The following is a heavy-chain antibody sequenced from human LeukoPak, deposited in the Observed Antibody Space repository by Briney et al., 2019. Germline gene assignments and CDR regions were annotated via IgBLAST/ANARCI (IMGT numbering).Heavy chain of an antibody. CDR1: GFTFSSYW. Sequence: GGSLRLSCATSGFTFSSYWMHWVRQAPGKGLVWVSRINSDGSSTSYADSVKGRFTISRDNAKNTLYLQMNSLRAEDTAVYYCARRGLTVTVDYWGQGTLVTVSS. CDR3: ARRGLTVTVDY. CDR2: INSDGSST. J-gene: IGHJ4*02. D-gene: IGHD4-11*01. V-gene: IGHV3-74*01.